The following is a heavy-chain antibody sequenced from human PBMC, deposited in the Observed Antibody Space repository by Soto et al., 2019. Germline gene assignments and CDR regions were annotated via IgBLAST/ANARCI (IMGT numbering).Heavy chain of an antibody. CDR1: GYSFTSYW. J-gene: IGHJ5*02. CDR2: IYPGDSDT. D-gene: IGHD2-2*03. Sequence: PGESLKISCKGSGYSFTSYWIGWVRQMPGKGLEWMGIIYPGDSDTRYSPSFQGQVTISADKSISTAYLQWSSLKASDTAMYYCARLDIVVVPAANFGFDPWGQGTLVTVSS. V-gene: IGHV5-51*01. CDR3: ARLDIVVVPAANFGFDP.